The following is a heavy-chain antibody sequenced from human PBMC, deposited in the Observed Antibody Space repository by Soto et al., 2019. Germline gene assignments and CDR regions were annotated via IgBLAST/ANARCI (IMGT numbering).Heavy chain of an antibody. CDR1: GGSISSYY. CDR3: ATSTISSGYYYGMDV. Sequence: QVQLQESGPGLVKPSETLSLTCTVSGGSISSYYWSWIRQPPGKGLEWIGYIYYSGSTNYNPSLKSRVTLSVDTSKNQFSLKLSSVTAADTAVYYGATSTISSGYYYGMDVWGQGTTVTVSS. V-gene: IGHV4-59*01. D-gene: IGHD6-6*01. CDR2: IYYSGST. J-gene: IGHJ6*02.